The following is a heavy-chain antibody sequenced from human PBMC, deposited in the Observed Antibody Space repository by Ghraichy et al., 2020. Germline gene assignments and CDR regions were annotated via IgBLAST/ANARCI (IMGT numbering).Heavy chain of an antibody. J-gene: IGHJ6*02. Sequence: GGSLRLSCAASGFTFSSYAMSWVRQAPGKGLEWVSAISGSGGSTYYADSVKGRFTISRDNSKNTLYLQMNSLRAEDTAVYYCAKDLPVPAAIADYYCMDVWGQGTTVTVSS. V-gene: IGHV3-23*01. D-gene: IGHD2-2*02. CDR2: ISGSGGST. CDR3: AKDLPVPAAIADYYCMDV. CDR1: GFTFSSYA.